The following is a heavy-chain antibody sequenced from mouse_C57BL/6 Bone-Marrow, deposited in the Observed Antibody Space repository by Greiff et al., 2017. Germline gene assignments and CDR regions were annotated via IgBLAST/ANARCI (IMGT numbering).Heavy chain of an antibody. Sequence: EVKLQESGPELVKPGASVKIPCKASGYTFTDYNMDWVKQSHGKSLEWIGDINPNNGGTIYNQKFKGKATLTVDKSSSTAYMELRSLTSEDTAVYYCPICPNITTVEDYFDYWGQGTTLTVSS. CDR2: INPNNGGT. D-gene: IGHD1-1*01. CDR3: PICPNITTVEDYFDY. CDR1: GYTFTDYN. V-gene: IGHV1-18*01. J-gene: IGHJ2*01.